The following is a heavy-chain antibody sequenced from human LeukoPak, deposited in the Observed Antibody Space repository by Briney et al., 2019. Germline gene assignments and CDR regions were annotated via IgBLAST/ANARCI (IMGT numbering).Heavy chain of an antibody. CDR2: IWYDGSNK. CDR1: GFTFSSYG. Sequence: GRSLRLSCAASGFTFSSYGMHWVRQAPGKGLEWVAVIWYDGSNKYHADSVKGRFTISRDNSKNTLYLQMNSLRAEDTAVYYCARGPYLDYGDYDWFDPWGQGTLVTVSS. V-gene: IGHV3-33*01. D-gene: IGHD4-17*01. J-gene: IGHJ5*02. CDR3: ARGPYLDYGDYDWFDP.